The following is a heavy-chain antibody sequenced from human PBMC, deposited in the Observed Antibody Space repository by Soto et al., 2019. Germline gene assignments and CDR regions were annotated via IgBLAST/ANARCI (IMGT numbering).Heavy chain of an antibody. CDR3: ARYFDWPSGFDI. D-gene: IGHD3-9*01. CDR1: GGTFSSYA. CDR2: IIPIFGTA. Sequence: ASVKVSCKASGGTFSSYAISCVRQAPGQGLEWMGGIIPIFGTANYAQKFQGRVTITADESTSTAYMELSSLRSEDTAVYYCARYFDWPSGFDIWGQGTMVTVSS. J-gene: IGHJ3*02. V-gene: IGHV1-69*13.